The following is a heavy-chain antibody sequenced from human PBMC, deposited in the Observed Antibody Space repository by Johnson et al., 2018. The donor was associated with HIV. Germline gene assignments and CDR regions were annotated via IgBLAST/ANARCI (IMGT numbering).Heavy chain of an antibody. CDR2: INWNGGST. Sequence: VQLEESGGGVVRPGGSLRLSCAASGFTFDDYGMSWVRQAPGKGLEWVSGINWNGGSTGYADSVKGRFTISRDNSKNTLYLQMNSLRAEDTAVYYCAKDRDYYGSGLIWGQGTMVTVSS. D-gene: IGHD3-10*01. CDR1: GFTFDDYG. V-gene: IGHV3-20*04. CDR3: AKDRDYYGSGLI. J-gene: IGHJ3*02.